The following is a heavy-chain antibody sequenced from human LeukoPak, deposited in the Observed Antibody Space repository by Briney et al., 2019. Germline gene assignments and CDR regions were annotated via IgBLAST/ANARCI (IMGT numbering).Heavy chain of an antibody. J-gene: IGHJ4*02. CDR3: ARIFSVSYYDSSGLDY. Sequence: ASVKVSCKASGYTFTGYYMHWVRQAPGQGLEWMGWINPNSGGTNYAQKFQGRVTMTRDTSISTAYMELSRLRSDDTAVYYCARIFSVSYYDSSGLDYWGQGTLVTVSS. CDR1: GYTFTGYY. V-gene: IGHV1-2*02. D-gene: IGHD3-22*01. CDR2: INPNSGGT.